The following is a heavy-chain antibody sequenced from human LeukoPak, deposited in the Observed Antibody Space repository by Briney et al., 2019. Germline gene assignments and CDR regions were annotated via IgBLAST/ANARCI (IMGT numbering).Heavy chain of an antibody. Sequence: ASVKVSCKAFGYTFSDYYMHWVRQTPGQGLEWMGWINPNGTDTKYAQKFQGRVTMTWDTSISTGYMDLSTLTSDDTAVYYCARDRDAFDIWGQGTMVTVSS. CDR2: INPNGTDT. CDR1: GYTFSDYY. J-gene: IGHJ3*02. CDR3: ARDRDAFDI. V-gene: IGHV1-2*02.